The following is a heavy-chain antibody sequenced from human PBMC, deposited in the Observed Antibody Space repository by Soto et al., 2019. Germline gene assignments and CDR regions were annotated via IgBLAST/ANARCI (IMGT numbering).Heavy chain of an antibody. V-gene: IGHV1-69*13. D-gene: IGHD2-2*01. CDR2: IIPTCGTA. Sequence: ASVKVSCKASGYTFRNFYIHWVRQAPGQGLEWMGGIIPTCGTANYAQKFQGRVTITADESTSTAYMELSSLRSEDTAVYYCLRGYCSSTSCPYYYYYGMDVWGQGTTVTVSS. J-gene: IGHJ6*02. CDR3: LRGYCSSTSCPYYYYYGMDV. CDR1: GYTFRNFY.